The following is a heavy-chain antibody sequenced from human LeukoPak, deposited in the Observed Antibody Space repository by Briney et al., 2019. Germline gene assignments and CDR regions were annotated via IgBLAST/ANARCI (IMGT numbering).Heavy chain of an antibody. CDR1: GGSISSHY. J-gene: IGHJ4*02. D-gene: IGHD3-22*01. CDR2: IYYSGST. CDR3: ARSDSSGYYDC. Sequence: SETLSLTCTVSGGSISSHYWSWIRQPPGKGLEWIGYIYYSGSTNYNPSLKSRVTISVDTSKNQFSLKLSSVTAADTAVYYCARSDSSGYYDCWGQGTLVTVSS. V-gene: IGHV4-59*11.